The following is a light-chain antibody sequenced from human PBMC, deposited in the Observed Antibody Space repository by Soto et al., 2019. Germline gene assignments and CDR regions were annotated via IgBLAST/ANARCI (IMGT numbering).Light chain of an antibody. V-gene: IGKV3-20*01. J-gene: IGKJ5*01. CDR1: QSVSRTY. Sequence: EIVLTQSPGTLSLSPGERATLSCRASQSVSRTYLALYQQKRGQAPIFLMYGASSRATGIPDRFSGSGSGTDFTLTISRLEPEDFAVYYCQQYGSSRITFGQGTRLEIK. CDR2: GAS. CDR3: QQYGSSRIT.